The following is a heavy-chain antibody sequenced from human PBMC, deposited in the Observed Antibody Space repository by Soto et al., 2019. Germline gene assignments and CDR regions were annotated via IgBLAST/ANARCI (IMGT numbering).Heavy chain of an antibody. D-gene: IGHD5-12*01. CDR2: IYYRGST. J-gene: IGHJ4*02. CDR1: GGSVSSGSYY. CDR3: ARHSNRGYSGYDKLDY. Sequence: NLSLTCTVSGGSVSSGSYYWSWIRQPPGKGLEWIGYIYYRGSTNYTPSLKSRVTISVDTSKNQFSLKLTSVTAADTAVYYCARHSNRGYSGYDKLDYWGQGTMVTVSS. V-gene: IGHV4-61*01.